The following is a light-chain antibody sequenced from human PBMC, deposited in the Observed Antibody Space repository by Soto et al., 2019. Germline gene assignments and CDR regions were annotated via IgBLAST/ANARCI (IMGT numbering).Light chain of an antibody. V-gene: IGKV3-20*01. Sequence: EILITQSPATLSVSPGERVTFSCRASQSFIYYLAWYQHKPGQAPRLLIHDVSSRATGIPDRFSSSGSGTDFTLTISRLEPEDFAVYYCQQYGSSPRAFGQGTKVDIK. J-gene: IGKJ1*01. CDR3: QQYGSSPRA. CDR2: DVS. CDR1: QSFIYY.